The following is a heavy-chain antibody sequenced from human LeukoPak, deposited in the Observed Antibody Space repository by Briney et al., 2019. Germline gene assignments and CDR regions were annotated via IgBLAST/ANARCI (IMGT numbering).Heavy chain of an antibody. CDR1: GTTLSNYG. CDR2: ISAYNGNT. Sequence: ASVKVSCKASGTTLSNYGITWVRQAPGQGLEWMGWISAYNGNTNYAQKFQGRATMTTDTSTSTAYMELRSLRSDDTALYYCARDCSGGTCYLGYWGQGTLVTVSS. D-gene: IGHD2-15*01. CDR3: ARDCSGGTCYLGY. V-gene: IGHV1-18*01. J-gene: IGHJ4*02.